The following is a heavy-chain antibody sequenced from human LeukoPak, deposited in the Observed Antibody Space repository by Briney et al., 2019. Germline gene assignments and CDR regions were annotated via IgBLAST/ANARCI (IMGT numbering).Heavy chain of an antibody. D-gene: IGHD5-12*01. CDR1: GGSITGYY. CDR2: IYYSGST. Sequence: SETLSLTCTVSGGSITGYYWDWIRQPPGKGLEWIGYIYYSGSTNYNPSLKSRVTISVDTSENQFSLKLNSVTAADTAVYYCARQGGVATTFDYWGQGTLVTVSS. V-gene: IGHV4-59*08. CDR3: ARQGGVATTFDY. J-gene: IGHJ4*02.